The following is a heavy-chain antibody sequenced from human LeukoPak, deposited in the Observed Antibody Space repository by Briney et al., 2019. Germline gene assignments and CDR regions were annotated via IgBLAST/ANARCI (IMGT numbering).Heavy chain of an antibody. CDR3: ARDRGVVVPAAILNWFDP. J-gene: IGHJ5*02. CDR1: GGSISSYY. D-gene: IGHD2-2*01. V-gene: IGHV4-4*07. Sequence: PSETLSLTCTVSGGSISSYYWSWIRQPAAQGQELIWRIYTSGSTNYNPSLKSRVTMSVDTSKNQFSLKLSSVTAADTAVYYCARDRGVVVPAAILNWFDPWGQGTLVTVSS. CDR2: IYTSGST.